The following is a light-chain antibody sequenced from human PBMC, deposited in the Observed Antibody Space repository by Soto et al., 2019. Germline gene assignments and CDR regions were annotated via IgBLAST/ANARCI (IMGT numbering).Light chain of an antibody. CDR1: SSDVGNYNY. Sequence: QSALTQPASVSGSPGQSITISCTGTSSDVGNYNYVSWYQQHPGTAPKLMIYEVSNRPSGVSNRFSGSKSGNTASLTISGLQAEDEADYYCSSYTSTTTLYVFGTGTKLTVL. V-gene: IGLV2-14*01. CDR3: SSYTSTTTLYV. J-gene: IGLJ1*01. CDR2: EVS.